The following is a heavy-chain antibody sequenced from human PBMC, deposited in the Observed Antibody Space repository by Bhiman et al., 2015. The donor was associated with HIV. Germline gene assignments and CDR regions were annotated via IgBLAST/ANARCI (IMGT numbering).Heavy chain of an antibody. J-gene: IGHJ6*02. D-gene: IGHD3-10*01. CDR2: ISSSSSYI. CDR1: GFSFSTYT. CDR3: ARDQAREVNGMDV. Sequence: EVQLVESGGGLVKPGGSLRLSCTASGFSFSTYTMNWVRQAPGKGLEWVSSISSSSSYIYYADSVKGRFTISRDNAKNSLYLQMNSLRAEDTDVYNCARDQAREVNGMDVWGQGTTVTVSS. V-gene: IGHV3-21*03.